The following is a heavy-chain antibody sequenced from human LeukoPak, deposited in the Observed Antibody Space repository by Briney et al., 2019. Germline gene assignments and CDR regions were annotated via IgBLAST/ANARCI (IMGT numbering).Heavy chain of an antibody. Sequence: GGSLRLSCAVSGFTVSTNYMTWVRRAPGKGLEWVSIIYSGGSTHYADSVKGRFTISRDNAKNSLYLQMNSLRAEDTAVYYCARDAQPVGAPDYWGQGTLVTVSS. CDR3: ARDAQPVGAPDY. V-gene: IGHV3-66*01. CDR2: IYSGGST. J-gene: IGHJ4*02. CDR1: GFTVSTNY. D-gene: IGHD1-26*01.